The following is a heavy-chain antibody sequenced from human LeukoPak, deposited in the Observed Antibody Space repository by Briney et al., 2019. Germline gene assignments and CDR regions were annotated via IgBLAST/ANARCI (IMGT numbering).Heavy chain of an antibody. V-gene: IGHV3-66*02. CDR2: IYSDGTT. CDR1: GFTFSSNY. J-gene: IGHJ4*02. CDR3: ARTGVVASTPPEYYFDS. D-gene: IGHD5-12*01. Sequence: NPGGSLRLSCVASGFTFSSNYMSWFRQAPGKGQEWVSTIYSDGTTTYANSVKGRFTFSRDNSKNTLYLQMDSLRTEDTAVYYCARTGVVASTPPEYYFDSWGQGTLVTVSS.